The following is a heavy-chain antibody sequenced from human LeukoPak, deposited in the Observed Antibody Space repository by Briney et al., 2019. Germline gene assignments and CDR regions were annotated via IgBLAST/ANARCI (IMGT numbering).Heavy chain of an antibody. V-gene: IGHV3-33*01. D-gene: IGHD2/OR15-2a*01. CDR2: IWFDGSGT. J-gene: IGHJ4*02. Sequence: GGSLRLSCVASGFTFSNYGMHWVRQAPGKGLEWVAIIWFDGSGTYYADSVKGRVTFSRDDSKNTLYLQMNSLRAEDTAMYYCARHASTHYFDSWGQGTLVTVSS. CDR1: GFTFSNYG. CDR3: ARHASTHYFDS.